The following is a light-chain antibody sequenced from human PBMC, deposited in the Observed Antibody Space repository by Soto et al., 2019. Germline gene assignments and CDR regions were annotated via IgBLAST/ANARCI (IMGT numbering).Light chain of an antibody. CDR3: TSYTSTNSYVA. V-gene: IGLV2-14*03. J-gene: IGLJ2*01. CDR2: DVT. Sequence: QSALTQPASVSGSPGQSITISCTGTSTDVGGHYYVSWYQQHPGKAPKLISYDVTDRPSGVSHRFSGSKSGNKASLTISGLQAEDEADYYCTSYTSTNSYVAVGGGTKLTVL. CDR1: STDVGGHYY.